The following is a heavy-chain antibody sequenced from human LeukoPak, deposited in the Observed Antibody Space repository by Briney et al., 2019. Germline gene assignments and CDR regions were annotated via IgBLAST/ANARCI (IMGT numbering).Heavy chain of an antibody. D-gene: IGHD3-10*01. Sequence: GGSLRLSCVASGFIFSDYGMHWVRQAPGKGLDWVAVISYDGSNKYYVDSVKGRFTISRDNSKNMLYLQTNSLRAEDTAVYYCAKNELLWFGEFDAFDIWGQGTMVTVSS. CDR1: GFIFSDYG. V-gene: IGHV3-30*18. CDR2: ISYDGSNK. J-gene: IGHJ3*02. CDR3: AKNELLWFGEFDAFDI.